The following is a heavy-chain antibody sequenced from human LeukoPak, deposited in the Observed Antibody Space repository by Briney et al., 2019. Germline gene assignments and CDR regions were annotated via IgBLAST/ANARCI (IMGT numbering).Heavy chain of an antibody. CDR2: IYSGGST. Sequence: TGGSLRLSCAASGFTVSSNYMSWGRQAPGKGLEWVSVIYSGGSTYYADSVKGRFSISRDNSKNTLYLQMNSLRAEDTAVYYCARLDYESYNWFDPWGQGALVTVSS. D-gene: IGHD4-17*01. CDR3: ARLDYESYNWFDP. V-gene: IGHV3-53*01. J-gene: IGHJ5*02. CDR1: GFTVSSNY.